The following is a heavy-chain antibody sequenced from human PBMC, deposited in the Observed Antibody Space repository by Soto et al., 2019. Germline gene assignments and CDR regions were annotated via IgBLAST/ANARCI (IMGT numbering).Heavy chain of an antibody. Sequence: QVQLVQSGAEVKKPGASVKVSCKASGYTFTSYGISWVRQAPGQGLEWMGWISAYNGNTNYAQKLQGRVTMTTDTSTSTAYMELRSLRSDDTAVCYCAREGWVGLWFGDKGWFDPWGQGTLVTVSS. J-gene: IGHJ5*02. D-gene: IGHD3-10*01. CDR1: GYTFTSYG. V-gene: IGHV1-18*01. CDR3: AREGWVGLWFGDKGWFDP. CDR2: ISAYNGNT.